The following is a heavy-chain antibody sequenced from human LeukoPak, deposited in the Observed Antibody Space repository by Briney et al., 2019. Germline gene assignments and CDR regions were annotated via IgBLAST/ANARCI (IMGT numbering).Heavy chain of an antibody. Sequence: SSVKVSCKLSRYTLTELSMHWVRQAPGKGLEWMGGFDPEDGETIYAQKFQGRVTMTEDTSTDTAYMELSSLRSEDTAVYYCATALGLPAATAALDYWGQGTLVTVSS. CDR1: RYTLTELS. CDR2: FDPEDGET. J-gene: IGHJ4*02. D-gene: IGHD2-2*01. V-gene: IGHV1-24*01. CDR3: ATALGLPAATAALDY.